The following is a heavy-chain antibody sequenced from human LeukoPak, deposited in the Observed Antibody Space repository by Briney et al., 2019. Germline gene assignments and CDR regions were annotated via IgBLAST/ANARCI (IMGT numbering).Heavy chain of an antibody. CDR3: AKDQRPALGIQLWADAFDL. CDR2: IRSKANSYAT. D-gene: IGHD5-18*01. CDR1: GFTFSGSA. J-gene: IGHJ3*01. Sequence: GGSLRLSCAASGFTFSGSAMHWVRQASGKGLEWVGRIRSKANSYATAYAASVKGRFTISRDDSKNTAYLQMNSLKTEDTAVYYCAKDQRPALGIQLWADAFDLWGPGTVVTVSS. V-gene: IGHV3-73*01.